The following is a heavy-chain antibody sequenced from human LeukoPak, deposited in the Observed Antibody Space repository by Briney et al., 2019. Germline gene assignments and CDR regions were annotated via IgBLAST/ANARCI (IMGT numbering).Heavy chain of an antibody. Sequence: SETLSLTCTVSGGSIGRHYWGWIRQPPGKGLEWIGHVFYTGSTNYNPSLKSRVTISVDTSKNQFSLKLSSVTAADTAVYYCARVRDRSSYFYDLDYWGQGTLVTVSS. CDR1: GGSIGRHY. J-gene: IGHJ4*02. CDR3: ARVRDRSSYFYDLDY. CDR2: VFYTGST. V-gene: IGHV4-59*11. D-gene: IGHD3-22*01.